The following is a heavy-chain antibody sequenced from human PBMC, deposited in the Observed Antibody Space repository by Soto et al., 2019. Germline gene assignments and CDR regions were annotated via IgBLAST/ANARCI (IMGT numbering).Heavy chain of an antibody. J-gene: IGHJ4*02. CDR3: AKDTDSFKRWLQSEFDY. D-gene: IGHD5-12*01. V-gene: IGHV3-23*01. CDR1: GFTFSSYA. CDR2: ISGSGGST. Sequence: EVQLLESGGGLVQPGGSLRLSCAASGFTFSSYAMSWVRQAPGKGLEWVSAISGSGGSTYYADSVKGRFTISRDNSKNTLYLQMNSLRAEDTAVYYCAKDTDSFKRWLQSEFDYWGQGTLVTVSS.